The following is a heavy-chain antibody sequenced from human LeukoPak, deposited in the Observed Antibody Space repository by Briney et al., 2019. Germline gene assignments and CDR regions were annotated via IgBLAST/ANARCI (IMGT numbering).Heavy chain of an antibody. Sequence: PGGSLRLSCAASGFTVSSNYMSWVRQAPGKGLEWVSVIYSGGSTYYADSVKGRFTVSRDNSKNTLYLQMNNLRAEDTAVYYCARDTPRWGLDYWGQGTLVTVSS. D-gene: IGHD5-24*01. CDR3: ARDTPRWGLDY. J-gene: IGHJ4*02. CDR2: IYSGGST. V-gene: IGHV3-53*01. CDR1: GFTVSSNY.